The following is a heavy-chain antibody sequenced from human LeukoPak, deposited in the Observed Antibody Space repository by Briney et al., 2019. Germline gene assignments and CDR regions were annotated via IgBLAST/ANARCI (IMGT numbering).Heavy chain of an antibody. D-gene: IGHD3-3*01. CDR3: ARDPSTIFGVATDY. J-gene: IGHJ4*02. CDR1: GFTFSSYS. Sequence: GGSLRLSCAASGFTFSSYSMNWVRQAPGKGLEWVSSISSSSSYIYYADSVKGRFTISRDNAKNSLYLQMNSLRAGDTAVYYCARDPSTIFGVATDYWGQGTLVTVSS. V-gene: IGHV3-21*01. CDR2: ISSSSSYI.